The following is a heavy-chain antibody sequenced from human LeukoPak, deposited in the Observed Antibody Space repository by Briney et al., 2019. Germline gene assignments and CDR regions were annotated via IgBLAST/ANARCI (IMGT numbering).Heavy chain of an antibody. CDR2: ISSFGTDI. CDR3: ARLKTGSRDSYYFDY. J-gene: IGHJ4*02. D-gene: IGHD2-21*02. Sequence: GGSLRLSCAASGFSFSSYSINWVRQAPGKGLEWVSSISSFGTDIFYVDSVRGRFTVSRDNARNSMDLQMKSLRAEDTAVYYCARLKTGSRDSYYFDYLGQGTLVTVSS. V-gene: IGHV3-21*01. CDR1: GFSFSSYS.